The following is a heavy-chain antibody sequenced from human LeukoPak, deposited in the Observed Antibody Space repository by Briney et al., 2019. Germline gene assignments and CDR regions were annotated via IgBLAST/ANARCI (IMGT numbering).Heavy chain of an antibody. CDR1: GFTFSSYD. J-gene: IGHJ4*02. CDR2: ISGSGGST. CDR3: ARRDYGGSGFDY. V-gene: IGHV3-23*01. Sequence: GGSLRLSCAASGFTFSSYDMSWVRHAPGKGLEWVSAISGSGGSTYYADSVKGRFTISRDNSKNTLYLQMNSLRAEDTAVYYCARRDYGGSGFDYWGQGTLVTVSS. D-gene: IGHD4-23*01.